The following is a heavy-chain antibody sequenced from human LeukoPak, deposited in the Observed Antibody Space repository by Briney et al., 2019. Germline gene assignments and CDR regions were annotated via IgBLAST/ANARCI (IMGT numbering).Heavy chain of an antibody. V-gene: IGHV1-69*06. CDR3: AINQAGYCGGGSCYRHEFYYMDV. CDR1: GGTFSTYV. Sequence: VASVKVSCKASGGTFSTYVISWVRQAPGQGLEWMGGITPVFGTANYAEKFQDRVTITADKSTSTAYMELSSLRSEDTAMYYCAINQAGYCGGGSCYRHEFYYMDVWGKGTSVTVFS. J-gene: IGHJ6*03. D-gene: IGHD2-15*01. CDR2: ITPVFGTA.